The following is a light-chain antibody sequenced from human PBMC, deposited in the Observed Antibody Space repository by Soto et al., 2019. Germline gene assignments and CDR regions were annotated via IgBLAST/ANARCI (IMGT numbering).Light chain of an antibody. Sequence: EKVMTQSPATLSMSPGERATLSCRASQSVNSYLAWYKQKPGQAPRLLIYGASTRATGIPARFSGSGSGTEFTLTISSLQSEDFAVYYCQQYTNWPSWTFGQGTKVDIK. J-gene: IGKJ1*01. CDR2: GAS. CDR1: QSVNSY. V-gene: IGKV3-15*01. CDR3: QQYTNWPSWT.